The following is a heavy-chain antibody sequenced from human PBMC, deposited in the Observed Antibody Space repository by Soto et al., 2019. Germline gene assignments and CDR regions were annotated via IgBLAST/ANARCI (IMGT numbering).Heavy chain of an antibody. J-gene: IGHJ4*02. CDR1: GRSFSGYY. D-gene: IGHD7-27*01. Sequence: QVQLQQWGAGLLKPSETLSLTCAVYGRSFSGYYWTWSRQPPGKGLEWMGEINHSGSINYNPSLKSRVTISVDTSKNQFSLKLSSVTAADTAVYYCARGWGSGVFDYWGQGTLVTVSS. CDR2: INHSGSI. CDR3: ARGWGSGVFDY. V-gene: IGHV4-34*01.